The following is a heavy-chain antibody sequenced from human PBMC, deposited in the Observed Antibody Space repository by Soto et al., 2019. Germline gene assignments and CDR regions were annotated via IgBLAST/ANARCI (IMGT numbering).Heavy chain of an antibody. J-gene: IGHJ4*02. CDR2: IYYSGST. Sequence: SETLSLTCTVSGGSISNYYWSWIRQPPGKGLEWIGYIYYSGSTNYNPPLKSRVTVSMDTSKNQFSLKLTSVTAADTAVYYCSRDFGNYRVDQWGQGTLVTVSS. D-gene: IGHD4-4*01. CDR3: SRDFGNYRVDQ. CDR1: GGSISNYY. V-gene: IGHV4-4*08.